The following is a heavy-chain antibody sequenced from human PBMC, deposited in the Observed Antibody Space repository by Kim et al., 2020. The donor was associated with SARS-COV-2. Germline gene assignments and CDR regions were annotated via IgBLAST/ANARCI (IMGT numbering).Heavy chain of an antibody. D-gene: IGHD3-3*01. V-gene: IGHV3-30*18. CDR1: GFTFSSYG. CDR3: AKDQKYYDFWSGYFSGLDDAENYYSSGMDV. CDR2: ISYDGSNK. J-gene: IGHJ6*02. Sequence: GGSLRLSCAASGFTFSSYGMHWVRQAPGKGLEWVAVISYDGSNKYYADSVKGRFTISRDNSKNTLYLQMNSLRAEDTAVYYCAKDQKYYDFWSGYFSGLDDAENYYSSGMDVWGQGTTVTVSS.